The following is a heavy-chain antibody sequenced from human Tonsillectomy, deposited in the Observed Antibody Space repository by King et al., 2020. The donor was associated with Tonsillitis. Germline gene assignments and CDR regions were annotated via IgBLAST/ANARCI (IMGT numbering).Heavy chain of an antibody. CDR1: GFTFSNYG. D-gene: IGHD1-14*01. J-gene: IGHJ2*01. CDR2: IAYDASYE. V-gene: IGHV3-30*18. Sequence: VQLVESGGGVVQPGRSLRLSCAASGFTFSNYGMHWVRQAPGKGLEWVALIAYDASYENYADSVKGRFAISRDNSKNTLYLEMNSLRVEDTAVYYCAKDGIAFWYWYFDLGGRGTLVTVSS. CDR3: AKDGIAFWYWYFDL.